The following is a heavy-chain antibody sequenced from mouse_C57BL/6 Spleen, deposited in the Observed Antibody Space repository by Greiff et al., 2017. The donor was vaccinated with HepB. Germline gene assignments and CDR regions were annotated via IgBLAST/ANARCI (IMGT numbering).Heavy chain of an antibody. CDR1: GYTFTSYW. J-gene: IGHJ2*01. Sequence: VQLQQSGAELVRPGSSVKLSCKASGYTFTSYWMDWVKQRPGQGLEWIGNIYPSDSETHYNQKFKDKATLTVDKSSSTAYMQLSSLTSEDSAVYYCARSGGYYGYDGFDYWGPGTTLTVSS. V-gene: IGHV1-61*01. CDR3: ARSGGYYGYDGFDY. D-gene: IGHD2-2*01. CDR2: IYPSDSET.